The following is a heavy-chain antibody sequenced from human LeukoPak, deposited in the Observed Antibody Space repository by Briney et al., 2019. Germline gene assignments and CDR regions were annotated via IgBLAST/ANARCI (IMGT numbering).Heavy chain of an antibody. CDR3: AELGITVIGGV. J-gene: IGHJ6*04. D-gene: IGHD3-10*02. V-gene: IGHV3-48*03. Sequence: PGGSLRLSCAASGFTFSSYEMNWVRQAPGNGLEWVSYISSSGSTIYYADSVKGRFTISRDNAKNSLYLQMNSLRAEETAVYYCAELGITVIGGVWGKGTTVTISS. CDR2: ISSSGSTI. CDR1: GFTFSSYE.